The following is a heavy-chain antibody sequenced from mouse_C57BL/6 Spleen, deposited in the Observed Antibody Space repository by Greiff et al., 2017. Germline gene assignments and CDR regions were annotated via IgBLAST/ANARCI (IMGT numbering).Heavy chain of an antibody. Sequence: QVQLKQSGAELVRPGASVTLSCKASGYTFTDYEMHWVKQTPVHGLEWIGAIDPETGGTAYNQKFKGKAILTADKSSSTAYMELRSLTSEDSAVYYCTRTYNGYWGQGTTLTVSS. J-gene: IGHJ2*01. V-gene: IGHV1-15*01. D-gene: IGHD1-3*01. CDR3: TRTYNGY. CDR1: GYTFTDYE. CDR2: IDPETGGT.